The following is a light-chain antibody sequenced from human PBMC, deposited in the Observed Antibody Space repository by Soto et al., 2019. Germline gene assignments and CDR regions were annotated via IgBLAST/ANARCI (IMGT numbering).Light chain of an antibody. Sequence: QPVLTQSSSASASLGSSVKLTCTLSSGHRTYIIAWHQQQPGKAPRFLMKLEGSGSYNKGSGVPDRFSGSSSGADRFLTISNLRSEDEADYYCETWDSNTRVFGGGTKLTVL. CDR2: LEGSGSY. CDR3: ETWDSNTRV. J-gene: IGLJ3*02. V-gene: IGLV4-60*03. CDR1: SGHRTYI.